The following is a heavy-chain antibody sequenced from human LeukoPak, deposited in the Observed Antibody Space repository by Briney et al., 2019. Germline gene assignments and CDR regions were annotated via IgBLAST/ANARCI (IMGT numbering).Heavy chain of an antibody. J-gene: IGHJ4*02. Sequence: SETLSLTCAVSGYSIRNSHWWGWIRQPPGKGLEWIGYIYYSGSTYYNPSLKSRVTMSVDTSKNQFSLKLSPVTAVDTAVYYCARTSYNSGSHYDYWGQGTLVTVSS. CDR2: IYYSGST. CDR3: ARTSYNSGSHYDY. V-gene: IGHV4-28*01. D-gene: IGHD3-10*01. CDR1: GYSIRNSHW.